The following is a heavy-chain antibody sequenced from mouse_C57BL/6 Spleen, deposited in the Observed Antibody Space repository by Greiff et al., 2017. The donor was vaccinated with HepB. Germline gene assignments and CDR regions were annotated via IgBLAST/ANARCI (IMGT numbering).Heavy chain of an antibody. CDR2: INPSTGGT. CDR3: AKGNGYYRSFAY. Sequence: EVQLQQSGPELVKPGASVKISCKASGYSFTGYYMNWVKQSPEKSLEWIGEINPSTGGTTYNQKFKAKATLTVDKSSSTAYMQLKSLTSEDSAVYYCAKGNGYYRSFAYWGQGTLVTVSA. CDR1: GYSFTGYY. D-gene: IGHD2-3*01. V-gene: IGHV1-42*01. J-gene: IGHJ3*01.